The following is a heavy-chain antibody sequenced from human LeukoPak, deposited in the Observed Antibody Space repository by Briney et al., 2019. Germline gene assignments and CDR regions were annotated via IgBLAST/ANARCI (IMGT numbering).Heavy chain of an antibody. Sequence: GGSLRLSCAASGFTFSGYEMNWIRQAPGKGLEWVSYISSSGSKIYYTDSVKGRFTISRDNAKNSLDLQMNSLRAEDTAVYYCARVFGGAVADYWGQGTLVTVSS. CDR2: ISSSGSKI. D-gene: IGHD3-10*01. CDR3: ARVFGGAVADY. J-gene: IGHJ4*02. V-gene: IGHV3-48*03. CDR1: GFTFSGYE.